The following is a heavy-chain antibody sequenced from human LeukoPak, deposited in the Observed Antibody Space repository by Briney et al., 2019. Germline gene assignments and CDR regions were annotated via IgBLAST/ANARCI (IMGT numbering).Heavy chain of an antibody. D-gene: IGHD3-10*01. CDR3: ARNYYASGTYYTFDY. J-gene: IGHJ4*02. CDR1: GGSISSYY. CDR2: IYYRGST. Sequence: SETLSLTCTVSGGSISSYYWSWIRQPPGKGLEWIGYIYYRGSTNYNPSLKSRVTISVDTSKNQFSLELNSVTAADTAVYYCARNYYASGTYYTFDYWGQGTLVTVSS. V-gene: IGHV4-59*01.